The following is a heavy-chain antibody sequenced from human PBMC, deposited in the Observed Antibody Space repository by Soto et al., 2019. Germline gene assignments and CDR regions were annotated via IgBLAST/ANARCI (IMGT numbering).Heavy chain of an antibody. CDR3: ASKFGELLADAFDI. CDR1: NGSISSRKW. D-gene: IGHD3-10*01. J-gene: IGHJ3*02. CDR2: IYHSGST. Sequence: QVQLQESGPGLVKSSGTLSLTCTVSNGSISSRKWWTWVRQTPGKGLEWLGEIYHSGSTNHNPSLKSQVTMSVDKSKNQFSLKLSSVTAADTAVYYCASKFGELLADAFDIWGQGTMVTVSS. V-gene: IGHV4-4*02.